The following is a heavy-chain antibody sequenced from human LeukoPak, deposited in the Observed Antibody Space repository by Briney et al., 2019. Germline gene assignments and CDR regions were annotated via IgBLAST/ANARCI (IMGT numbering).Heavy chain of an antibody. CDR2: ISYDGSSE. D-gene: IGHD4-17*01. V-gene: IGHV3-30*18. J-gene: IGHJ6*02. Sequence: GGSLRLSCAASGFTFSSHWMHWVRQAPGKGLEWVALISYDGSSEYYAGSVKGRFTISRDNSKITVYLQMNSLKAEDTAVYYCAKELYNYGDYGAEGLDVGGQGTTVTVS. CDR1: GFTFSSHW. CDR3: AKELYNYGDYGAEGLDV.